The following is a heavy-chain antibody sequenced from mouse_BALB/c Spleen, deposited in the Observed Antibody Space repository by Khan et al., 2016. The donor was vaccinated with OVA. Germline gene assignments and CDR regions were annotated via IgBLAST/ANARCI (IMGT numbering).Heavy chain of an antibody. J-gene: IGHJ3*01. Sequence: EVELVESGGDLVEPGGSLKLSCAASGFTFSSYSMSWVRQTPDKRLEWVATISSGGDYTYYPDIVKGRFTISRDNAKNTLYLQMSSLKSEDTAMYYCASHLTGLFAYWGQGTLVAVSA. D-gene: IGHD4-1*01. V-gene: IGHV5-6*01. CDR2: ISSGGDYT. CDR3: ASHLTGLFAY. CDR1: GFTFSSYS.